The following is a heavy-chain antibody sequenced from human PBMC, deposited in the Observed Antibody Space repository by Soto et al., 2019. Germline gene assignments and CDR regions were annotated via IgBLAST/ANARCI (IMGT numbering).Heavy chain of an antibody. CDR2: ISGSGGST. J-gene: IGHJ5*02. CDR3: AKDQVAGEGQEKWFDP. V-gene: IGHV3-23*01. CDR1: GFTFSSYA. D-gene: IGHD3-10*01. Sequence: PGGSLRLSCAASGFTFSSYALSWVRQAPGKGLGWVSAISGSGGSTSSSDSVKGRFTISRDNSKNTLYLQMNSLRAEDTAVYYCAKDQVAGEGQEKWFDPWGKGTLVTVSS.